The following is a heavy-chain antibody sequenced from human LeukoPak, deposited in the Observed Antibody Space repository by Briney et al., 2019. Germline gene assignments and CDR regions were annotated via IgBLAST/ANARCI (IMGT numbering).Heavy chain of an antibody. CDR3: ARHVSTYDSSGYYYTHDAFDI. CDR2: IYYSGST. J-gene: IGHJ3*02. D-gene: IGHD3-22*01. V-gene: IGHV4-59*08. CDR1: GGSISSYY. Sequence: PSETLSLTCTVSGGSISSYYWSWIRQPPGKGLEWIGYIYYSGSTNYNPSLKSRVTISVDTSKNQFSLKLSSVTAADTAVYYCARHVSTYDSSGYYYTHDAFDIWGQGTMATVSS.